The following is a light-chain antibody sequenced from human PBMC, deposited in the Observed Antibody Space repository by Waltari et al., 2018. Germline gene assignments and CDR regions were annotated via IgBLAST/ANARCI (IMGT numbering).Light chain of an antibody. Sequence: QSALTQPASVSGSPGQSITISCTGGSSDVGGYNYFCWYQQHPGKAPKLMIYDVSNRPSGVSNRFSGSKSGSTASLTISGLQAEDEADYFCSVKRGSNTVVFGGGTKLTVL. CDR1: SSDVGGYNY. J-gene: IGLJ2*01. CDR3: SVKRGSNTVV. V-gene: IGLV2-14*01. CDR2: DVS.